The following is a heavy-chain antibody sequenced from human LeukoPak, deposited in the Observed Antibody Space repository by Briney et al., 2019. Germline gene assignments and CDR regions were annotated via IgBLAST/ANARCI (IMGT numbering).Heavy chain of an antibody. Sequence: PSETLSLTCAVYGGSFSGYYWSWVRQPPGKGLERIGEINHSGSTNYNPSLKSRVTISLDTSKSQLSLKVSSVTAADTAVYYCASRSGYSYGDFDYWGQGTLVTVSS. CDR1: GGSFSGYY. CDR3: ASRSGYSYGDFDY. CDR2: INHSGST. V-gene: IGHV4-34*01. J-gene: IGHJ4*02. D-gene: IGHD5-18*01.